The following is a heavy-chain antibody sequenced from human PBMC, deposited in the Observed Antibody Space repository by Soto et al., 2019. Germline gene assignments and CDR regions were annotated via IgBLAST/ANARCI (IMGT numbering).Heavy chain of an antibody. D-gene: IGHD6-13*01. CDR2: ISGSGGST. Sequence: PGGSLRLSCAASGFTFSSYAMSWVRQAPGKGLEWVSAISGSGGSTYYADSVKGRFTISRDNSKNTLYLQMNSLRAEDTAVYYCAKGRAPGIAAGYYYYYYGMDVWGQGTTVTVSS. CDR1: GFTFSSYA. CDR3: AKGRAPGIAAGYYYYYYGMDV. J-gene: IGHJ6*02. V-gene: IGHV3-23*01.